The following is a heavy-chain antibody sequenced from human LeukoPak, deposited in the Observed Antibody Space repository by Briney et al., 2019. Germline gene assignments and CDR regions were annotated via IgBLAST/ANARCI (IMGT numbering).Heavy chain of an antibody. D-gene: IGHD6-13*01. J-gene: IGHJ5*02. CDR3: ARESSRFVIDP. CDR2: IYTSGST. Sequence: PSETLSLTCTVSGGPFSSGSYDWYWIRQPAGKGLEWIGHIYTSGSTNYNPSLKSRVTISVDPSKNQFSLKLSSVTAADTAVYYCARESSRFVIDPWGQGTLVSVSS. CDR1: GGPFSSGSYD. V-gene: IGHV4-61*09.